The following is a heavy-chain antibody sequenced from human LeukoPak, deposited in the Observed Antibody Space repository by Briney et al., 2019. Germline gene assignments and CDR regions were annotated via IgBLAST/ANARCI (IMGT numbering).Heavy chain of an antibody. CDR1: GFAFSGYW. CDR2: INSDGSGT. Sequence: GGSLRLSCAASGFAFSGYWMHWVRQAPEKGLMWVSRINSDGSGTNYADSVKGRFTISRDNAKNILYLQMNSLEAEDAAVYYCARSDSGQIDFWGQGTLVTVSS. CDR3: ARSDSGQIDF. D-gene: IGHD5-12*01. J-gene: IGHJ4*02. V-gene: IGHV3-74*01.